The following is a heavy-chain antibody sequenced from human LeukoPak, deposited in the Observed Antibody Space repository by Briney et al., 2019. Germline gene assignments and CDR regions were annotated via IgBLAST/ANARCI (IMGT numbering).Heavy chain of an antibody. CDR2: IIPIFGTA. V-gene: IGHV1-69*13. J-gene: IGHJ3*02. D-gene: IGHD3-10*01. CDR1: GGTFSSYA. Sequence: SVKVSCKASGGTFSSYATSWVRQAPGQGLEWMGGIIPIFGTANYAQKFQGRVTITADESTSTAYMELSSLRSEDTAVYYCARGADTGGAFDIWGQGTMVTVSS. CDR3: ARGADTGGAFDI.